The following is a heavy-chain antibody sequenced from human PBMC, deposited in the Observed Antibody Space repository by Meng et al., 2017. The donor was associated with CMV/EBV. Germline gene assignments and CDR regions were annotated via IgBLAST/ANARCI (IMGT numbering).Heavy chain of an antibody. V-gene: IGHV3-30*02. CDR1: GFTFSSYG. Sequence: GGSLRLSCAASGFTFSSYGMHWVRQAPGKGLEWVAFIRYDGSNKYYADSVKGRFTISRDNSKNTLYLQMNSLRAEDTAVYYCAIGEYDILTGSSPWGQGTLVTVSS. CDR3: AIGEYDILTGSSP. J-gene: IGHJ5*02. D-gene: IGHD3-9*01. CDR2: IRYDGSNK.